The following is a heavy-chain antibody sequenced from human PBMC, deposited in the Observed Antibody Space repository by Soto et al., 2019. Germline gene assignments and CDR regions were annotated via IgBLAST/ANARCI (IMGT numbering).Heavy chain of an antibody. D-gene: IGHD3-22*01. Sequence: SVKVSCKASGGTFSSYAISWVRQAPGQGLEWMGGIIPIFGTANYAQKFQGRVTITADESTSTAYMELSSLRSEDTAVYYCARDKSYYDSSGYFWFFDYWGQGTLVTVSS. CDR2: IIPIFGTA. CDR3: ARDKSYYDSSGYFWFFDY. J-gene: IGHJ4*02. V-gene: IGHV1-69*13. CDR1: GGTFSSYA.